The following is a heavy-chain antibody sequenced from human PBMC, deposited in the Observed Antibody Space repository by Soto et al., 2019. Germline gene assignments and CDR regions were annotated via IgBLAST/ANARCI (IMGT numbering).Heavy chain of an antibody. J-gene: IGHJ6*02. V-gene: IGHV4-39*01. D-gene: IGHD2-15*01. CDR2: IDSSGSA. CDR1: GDSIGSSSFY. CDR3: ARHPGYCRGGSCYGQYTMDV. Sequence: QLQLQESGPGLLKPSETLSLTCTVSGDSIGSSSFYWGWIRQPPGKVLEWIGNIDSSGSAHYSPSLESRVTISVDTSNNQFSLRLTSVTAADTAVYFCARHPGYCRGGSCYGQYTMDVWGQGTTVTVSS.